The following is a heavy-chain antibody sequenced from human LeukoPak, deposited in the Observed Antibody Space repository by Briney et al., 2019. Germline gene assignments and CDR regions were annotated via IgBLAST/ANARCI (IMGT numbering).Heavy chain of an antibody. D-gene: IGHD3-22*01. CDR1: GYTFTSYG. Sequence: ASVKVSCKASGYTFTSYGISWVRQAPGQGLEWMGWISAYNGNTNYAQKLQGRVTTTTDTSTSTAYMELRSLRSDDTAVYYCARDPPTYYYDSSGYYYMDVWGKGTTVTVSS. CDR2: ISAYNGNT. CDR3: ARDPPTYYYDSSGYYYMDV. V-gene: IGHV1-18*01. J-gene: IGHJ6*03.